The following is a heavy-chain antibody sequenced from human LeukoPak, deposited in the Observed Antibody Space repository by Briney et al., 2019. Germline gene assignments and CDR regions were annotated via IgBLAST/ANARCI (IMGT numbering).Heavy chain of an antibody. CDR3: ARAYSGSFMNYYYYMDV. D-gene: IGHD1-26*01. Sequence: PSETLSLTCTVSGGSISSYYWSWIRQPPGKGLEWIGYIYTSGSTNYNPPLKSRVTISVDTSKNQFSLKLSSVTAADTAVYYCARAYSGSFMNYYYYMDVWGKGTTVTVSS. V-gene: IGHV4-4*09. CDR2: IYTSGST. CDR1: GGSISSYY. J-gene: IGHJ6*03.